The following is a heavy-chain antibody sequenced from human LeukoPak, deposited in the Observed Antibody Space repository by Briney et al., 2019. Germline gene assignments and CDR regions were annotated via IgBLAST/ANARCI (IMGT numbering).Heavy chain of an antibody. CDR3: AKGQGRSYYAFDY. Sequence: PGGSLRLSCAASGFTFSSHDMSWVRQAPGKGLEWVSTISVSGGGPYYADSVRGWFTISRDNSKNTLYLQMTSLRAEDTAVYYCAKGQGRSYYAFDYWGQGTLVTVSS. V-gene: IGHV3-23*01. J-gene: IGHJ4*02. CDR1: GFTFSSHD. CDR2: ISVSGGGP. D-gene: IGHD3-10*01.